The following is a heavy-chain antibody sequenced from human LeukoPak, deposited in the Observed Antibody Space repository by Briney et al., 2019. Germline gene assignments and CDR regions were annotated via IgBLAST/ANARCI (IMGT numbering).Heavy chain of an antibody. J-gene: IGHJ6*02. D-gene: IGHD4-11*01. V-gene: IGHV4-30-4*07. CDR2: IYYSGST. CDR1: GGSISSGGYS. Sequence: SQTLSLTCAVSGGSISSGGYSWSWIRQPPGKGLEWIGYIYYSGSTNYNPSLKSRVTISVDTSKNQFSLKLSSVTAADTAVYYCARYRFYYYGMDVWGQGTTVTVSS. CDR3: ARYRFYYYGMDV.